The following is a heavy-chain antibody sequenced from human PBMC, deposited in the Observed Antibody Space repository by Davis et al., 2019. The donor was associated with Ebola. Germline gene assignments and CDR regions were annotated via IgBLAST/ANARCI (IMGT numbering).Heavy chain of an antibody. CDR1: GYSFTSYW. J-gene: IGHJ4*02. CDR3: ARARDGYEFDN. Sequence: GGSLRLSCKGSGYSFTSYWIGWVRQMPGKGLEWMGIIFPRDSDTRYSPSFQGRVTISVDKSINTAYLQWRSLRASDTAMYYCARARDGYEFDNWGQGTLVTVSS. CDR2: IFPRDSDT. D-gene: IGHD5-24*01. V-gene: IGHV5-51*01.